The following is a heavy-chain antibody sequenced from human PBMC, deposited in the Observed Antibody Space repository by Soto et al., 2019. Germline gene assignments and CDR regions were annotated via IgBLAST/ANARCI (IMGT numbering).Heavy chain of an antibody. Sequence: PGGSLRLSCAASGFTFSSYAMSWVRQAPGKGLEWVSGISGSGGSTYYADSVKGRFTISRDNSKNTLYLQMNSLRAEDTAVYYCAKDSRTYSYGYYYYYGMDVWGQGTTVTVSS. D-gene: IGHD5-18*01. CDR3: AKDSRTYSYGYYYYYGMDV. V-gene: IGHV3-23*01. J-gene: IGHJ6*02. CDR2: ISGSGGST. CDR1: GFTFSSYA.